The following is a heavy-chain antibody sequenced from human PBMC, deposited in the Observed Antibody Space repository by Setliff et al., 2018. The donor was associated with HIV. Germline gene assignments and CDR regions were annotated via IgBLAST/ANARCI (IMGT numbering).Heavy chain of an antibody. CDR2: ISGSGAST. CDR1: GFTFNTYA. J-gene: IGHJ6*03. Sequence: GESLKISCAASGFTFNTYAMGWVRQAPGKGLEWVSVISGSGASTFYADSVKGRFTISRDNSKSTLYLQMNGLRVEDTAVYYCARGRHCMDGRCYPHYYYYYHYMDVWAKGTTVTVSS. CDR3: ARGRHCMDGRCYPHYYYYYHYMDV. V-gene: IGHV3-23*01. D-gene: IGHD2-15*01.